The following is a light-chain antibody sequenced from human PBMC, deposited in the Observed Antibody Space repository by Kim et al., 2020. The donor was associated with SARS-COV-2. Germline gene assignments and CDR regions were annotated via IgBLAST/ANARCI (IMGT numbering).Light chain of an antibody. CDR1: QTISSSS. CDR3: QQYDGSTGT. Sequence: SPGERATVACRASQTISSSSLGWYQHNPGRGPRLLIYNALDRATGIAERFSGGGSGTAVTLTIIRLEPEDFAVYYCQQYDGSTGTFGQGNKVDIK. J-gene: IGKJ1*01. CDR2: NAL. V-gene: IGKV3-20*01.